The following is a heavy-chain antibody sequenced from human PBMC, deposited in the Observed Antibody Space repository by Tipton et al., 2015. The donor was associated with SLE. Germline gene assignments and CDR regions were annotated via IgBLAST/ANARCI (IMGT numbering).Heavy chain of an antibody. Sequence: GSLRLSCAASGFTFSSFEMHWVRQSPGKGLEWVSHIGSSGSTIHYADSVKGRFSISRDSAKNALYLQLSSLRGEDTAVYYCARGFPVADGSSYFDFWGQGTLVTVSS. V-gene: IGHV3-48*03. CDR3: ARGFPVADGSSYFDF. J-gene: IGHJ4*02. CDR1: GFTFSSFE. D-gene: IGHD3-16*02. CDR2: IGSSGSTI.